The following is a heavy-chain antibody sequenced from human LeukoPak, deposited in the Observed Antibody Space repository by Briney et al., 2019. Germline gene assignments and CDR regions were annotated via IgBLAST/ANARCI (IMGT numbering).Heavy chain of an antibody. CDR3: AREPPAYYDILTGYYYYYYYMDV. V-gene: IGHV1-8*02. J-gene: IGHJ6*03. D-gene: IGHD3-9*01. CDR1: GYTFTSYA. CDR2: MNPNSGNT. Sequence: ASVTVSCKASGYTFTSYAMNWVRQAPGQGLEWMGWMNPNSGNTGYAQKFQGRVTMTRNTSISTAYMELSSLRSEDTAVYYCAREPPAYYDILTGYYYYYYYMDVWGKGTTVTVSS.